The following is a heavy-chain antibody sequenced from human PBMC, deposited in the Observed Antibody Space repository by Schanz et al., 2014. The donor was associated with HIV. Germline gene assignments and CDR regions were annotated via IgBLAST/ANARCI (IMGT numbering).Heavy chain of an antibody. CDR1: GLTLSSYG. CDR3: ARGRNGMGV. CDR2: ISGGSGST. V-gene: IGHV3-23*01. Sequence: EVQVLESGGDLVQPGGSLRLSCAASGLTLSSYGMSWVRQAPGKGLEWVSSISGGSGSTFYADSVKGRFTISRVNSKNTLYLQMNSLTVDDTAVYYCARGRNGMGVWGPGTTVTVSS. J-gene: IGHJ6*02.